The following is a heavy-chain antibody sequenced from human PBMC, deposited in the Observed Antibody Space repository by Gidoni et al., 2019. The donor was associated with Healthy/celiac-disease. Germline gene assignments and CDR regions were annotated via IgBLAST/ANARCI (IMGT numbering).Heavy chain of an antibody. CDR3: AATYCSGGSCYYFDY. D-gene: IGHD2-15*01. V-gene: IGHV1-69*04. CDR1: GGTFSSYA. CDR2: IIPILGIA. Sequence: QVQLVQSGAEVKKPGSSVKVSCKASGGTFSSYAISWVRQAPGQGLEWMGRIIPILGIANYAQKFQGRVTITADKSTSTAYMELSSLRSEDTAVYYCAATYCSGGSCYYFDYWGQGTLVTVSS. J-gene: IGHJ4*02.